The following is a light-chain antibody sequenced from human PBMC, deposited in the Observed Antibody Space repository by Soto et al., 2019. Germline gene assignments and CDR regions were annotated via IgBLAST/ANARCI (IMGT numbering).Light chain of an antibody. CDR3: QHYNSYSEA. CDR1: QTISSW. V-gene: IGKV1-5*03. J-gene: IGKJ1*01. CDR2: KAS. Sequence: DIHMTQSPSTLSGSVGDRVTITYRASQTISSWLAWYQQKPGKAPKLLIYKASTLKSGVPSRFSGSGSGTEFTLTISSLQPDEFATYYCQHYNSYSEAVGKGSKVDIK.